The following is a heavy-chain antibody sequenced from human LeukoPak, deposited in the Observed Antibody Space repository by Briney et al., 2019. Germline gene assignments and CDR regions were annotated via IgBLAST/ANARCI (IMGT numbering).Heavy chain of an antibody. CDR1: GFTFSSYS. V-gene: IGHV3-21*01. CDR2: ISSSSSYI. CDR3: ARVPRVAAAGYYYMDV. Sequence: GGSLRLSCAASGFTFSSYSMNWVRQAPGKGLEWVSSISSSSSYIYYADSVKGRFTISRDNAKNSLYLQMNSLRAEDTAVYYCARVPRVAAAGYYYMDVWGKGTTVTISS. J-gene: IGHJ6*03. D-gene: IGHD6-13*01.